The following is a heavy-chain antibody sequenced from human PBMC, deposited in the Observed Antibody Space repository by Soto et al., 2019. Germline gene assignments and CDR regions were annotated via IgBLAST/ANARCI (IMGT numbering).Heavy chain of an antibody. V-gene: IGHV4-31*03. CDR2: TYYSGRA. J-gene: IGHJ4*02. D-gene: IGHD5-12*01. Sequence: QVQLQESGPGLVKPSQTLSLTCTVSGASIRSGGYYWGWVRQHTGKGLEWISYTYYSGRAFYNPSLQSRVTISVDTSKNNFSLKVTSVTAADTAVYYCARLAVDGNFDYWGQGALVTVSS. CDR3: ARLAVDGNFDY. CDR1: GASIRSGGYY.